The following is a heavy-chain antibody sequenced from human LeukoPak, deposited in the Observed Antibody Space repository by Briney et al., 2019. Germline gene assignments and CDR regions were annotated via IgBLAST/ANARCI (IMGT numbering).Heavy chain of an antibody. J-gene: IGHJ6*03. Sequence: GGSLRLSCAASGFTFSSYWMSWVRQAPGKGLEWVANIKQDGSEKYYVDSVKGRFTISRDNAKNSLYLQMNSLRAEDTAVYYCARDRDGYNPEGYYYYYMDVWGKGTTVTVSS. D-gene: IGHD5-24*01. CDR1: GFTFSSYW. CDR3: ARDRDGYNPEGYYYYYMDV. V-gene: IGHV3-7*01. CDR2: IKQDGSEK.